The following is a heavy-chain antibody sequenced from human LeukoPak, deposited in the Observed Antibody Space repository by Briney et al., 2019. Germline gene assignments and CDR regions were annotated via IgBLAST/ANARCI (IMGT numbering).Heavy chain of an antibody. CDR2: IYCSGST. J-gene: IGHJ5*02. V-gene: IGHV4-59*12. CDR3: VRERYYDSSGYVSSTWFDP. D-gene: IGHD3-22*01. Sequence: SETLSLTCTVSGGSINSYYWSWIRQPPGKGLEWIGYIYCSGSTNYNPSLKSRVTISVDTSNNKFSLKLTSLTAADTAVYYCVRERYYDSSGYVSSTWFDPWGQGALVTVSS. CDR1: GGSINSYY.